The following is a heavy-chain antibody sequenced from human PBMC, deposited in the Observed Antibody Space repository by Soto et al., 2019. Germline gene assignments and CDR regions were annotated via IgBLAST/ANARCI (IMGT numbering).Heavy chain of an antibody. D-gene: IGHD5-18*01. CDR3: AKTMDTAMDIFDY. J-gene: IGHJ4*02. V-gene: IGHV4-61*01. Sequence: ETLSLTCTVSGGSVSSGSYYWSWIRQPPGKGLEWIGYIYYSGSTNYNPSLKSRVTISVDTSKNQFSLKLSSVTAADTAVYYCAKTMDTAMDIFDYWGRGTLVTVSS. CDR1: GGSVSSGSYY. CDR2: IYYSGST.